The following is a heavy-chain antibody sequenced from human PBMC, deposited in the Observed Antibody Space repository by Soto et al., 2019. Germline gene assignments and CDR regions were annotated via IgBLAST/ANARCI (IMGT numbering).Heavy chain of an antibody. D-gene: IGHD3-10*01. CDR1: GYTFTNYE. J-gene: IGHJ5*02. CDR2: MNPGSGNT. V-gene: IGHV1-8*01. CDR3: ARMAASGSLNWFDP. Sequence: QVQLVQSGAEVKKPGASVKVSCKASGYTFTNYEINWVRQATGQGLEWMGWMNPGSGNTGYAHKFQGSVTMTRNISISIAYMELSRLGSDDTAIYYCARMAASGSLNWFDPWGQGTLVTVSS.